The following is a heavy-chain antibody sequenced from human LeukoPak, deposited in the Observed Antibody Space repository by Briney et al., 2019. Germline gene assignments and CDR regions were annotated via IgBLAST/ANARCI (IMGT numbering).Heavy chain of an antibody. CDR2: ITTTSTYI. J-gene: IGHJ4*02. CDR1: GFTFSSYS. CDR3: VRELHGSGYVYYFEH. V-gene: IGHV3-21*01. D-gene: IGHD5-12*01. Sequence: GGSLRLSCAASGFTFSSYSFNWVRQAPGKGLEWVASITTTSTYIWYADSVRGRFTISRDNAQNSLYLQMNRLRVEDTAIYYCVRELHGSGYVYYFEHWGQGTLVTVSS.